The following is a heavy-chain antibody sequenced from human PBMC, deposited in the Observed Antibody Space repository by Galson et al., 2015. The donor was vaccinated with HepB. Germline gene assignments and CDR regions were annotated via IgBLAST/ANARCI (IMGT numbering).Heavy chain of an antibody. J-gene: IGHJ4*02. D-gene: IGHD3-10*01. V-gene: IGHV3-49*03. CDR2: IRSKTYGGTA. CDR3: TSGGSGSYYSAY. CDR1: GFTSGDYA. Sequence: SLRLSCAVSGFTSGDYAMSWFRQAPGKGLEWVGFIRSKTYGGTAEYAASVKGRFTISRDDSKSIAYLQMNSLKTEDTAVYYCTSGGSGSYYSAYWGQGTLATVSS.